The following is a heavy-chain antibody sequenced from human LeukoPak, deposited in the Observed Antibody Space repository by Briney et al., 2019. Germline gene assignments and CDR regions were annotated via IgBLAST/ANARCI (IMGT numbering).Heavy chain of an antibody. J-gene: IGHJ4*02. Sequence: ASVKVSCKVSGYTLTELSMHWVRQAPGKGLEWMGGFDPEDGETIYAQKFQGRVTITADKSTSTAYMELSSLRSEDTAVYYCARRRDLYSGSYYPFDYWGQGTLVTVSS. CDR2: FDPEDGET. V-gene: IGHV1-24*01. D-gene: IGHD1-26*01. CDR1: GYTLTELS. CDR3: ARRRDLYSGSYYPFDY.